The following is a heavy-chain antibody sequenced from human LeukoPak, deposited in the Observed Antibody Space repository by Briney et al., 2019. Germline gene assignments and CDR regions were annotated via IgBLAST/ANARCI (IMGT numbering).Heavy chain of an antibody. Sequence: ASVKVSCKASGYTFTGYYMHWVRQAPGQGLEWMRRINPNSGGTNYAQKFQGRVTMTRDTSISTAYMELSRLRSDDTAVYYCARQLEHSSSSGGRDYWGPGTLVTVSS. D-gene: IGHD6-6*01. CDR3: ARQLEHSSSSGGRDY. V-gene: IGHV1-2*06. CDR2: INPNSGGT. J-gene: IGHJ4*02. CDR1: GYTFTGYY.